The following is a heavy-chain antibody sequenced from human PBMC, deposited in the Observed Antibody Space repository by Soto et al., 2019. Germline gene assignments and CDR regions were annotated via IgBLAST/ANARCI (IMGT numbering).Heavy chain of an antibody. CDR3: ARRQQLTYGMDV. J-gene: IGHJ6*02. V-gene: IGHV1-69*02. CDR2: IFPILGIA. CDR1: GGTFSSYT. Sequence: QVQLVQSGAEVKKPGSSVKVSCKASGGTFSSYTISWVRQAPGQGLEWMGRIFPILGIANYAQKFQGRVTITADKSTSTAYMELSSLRSEDTAVYYCARRQQLTYGMDVWGQGTTVTVSS. D-gene: IGHD6-13*01.